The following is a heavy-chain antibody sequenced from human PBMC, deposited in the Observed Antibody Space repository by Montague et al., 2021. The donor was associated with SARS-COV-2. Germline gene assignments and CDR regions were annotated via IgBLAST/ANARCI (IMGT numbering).Heavy chain of an antibody. V-gene: IGHV4-38-2*02. CDR2: IYHSGST. CDR3: ARVRSITVIVVVITPMGWFDP. CDR1: GYSISSGYY. D-gene: IGHD3-22*01. Sequence: SETLSLTCTVSGYSISSGYYWGWIRQPPGKGLEWIGSIYHSGSTYYNPSLKSRVTISVDTSKNQFSLKLSSVTAADTAVYYCARVRSITVIVVVITPMGWFDPWGQGTLVTVSS. J-gene: IGHJ5*02.